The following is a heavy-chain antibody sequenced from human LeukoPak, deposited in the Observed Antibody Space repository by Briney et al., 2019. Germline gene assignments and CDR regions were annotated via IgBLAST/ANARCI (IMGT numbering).Heavy chain of an antibody. CDR3: ARDMRYDFWSGWAFDY. J-gene: IGHJ4*02. CDR2: INSSGSTI. D-gene: IGHD3-3*01. V-gene: IGHV3-11*04. Sequence: GGSLRLSCAASGFTFSDYYMSWIRQAPGKGLEWVSYINSSGSTIYYADSVKGRFTISRDNAKNSLYLQMNSLRAENTAVYYCARDMRYDFWSGWAFDYWGQGTLVTVSS. CDR1: GFTFSDYY.